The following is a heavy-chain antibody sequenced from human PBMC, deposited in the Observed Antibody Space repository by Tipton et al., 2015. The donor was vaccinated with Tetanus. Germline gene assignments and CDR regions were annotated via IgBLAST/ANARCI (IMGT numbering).Heavy chain of an antibody. V-gene: IGHV4-61*08. D-gene: IGHD3-3*01. CDR2: ASYSGSS. CDR3: ARAYDFWSGHLDF. J-gene: IGHJ4*02. CDR1: GGSVNSGGYY. Sequence: LRLSCTVSGGSVNSGGYYWSWIRQPPGKGLEWIGYASYSGSSNYNPSLKSRVIISIDASKNQFSLKLSSVAAADTAVYYCARAYDFWSGHLDFWGQGTLVTVSS.